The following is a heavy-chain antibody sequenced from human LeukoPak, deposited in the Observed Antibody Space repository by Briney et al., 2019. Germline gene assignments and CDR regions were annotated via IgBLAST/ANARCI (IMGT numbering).Heavy chain of an antibody. CDR2: INHSGST. CDR3: ARGRVYCSSTSCSRSFDY. J-gene: IGHJ4*02. Sequence: SETLSLTCAVYGGSFSGYYWSWIRQPPGKGLEWIGEINHSGSTNYNPSLKSRVTISVDTSKNQFSLKLSSVTAADTAVYYCARGRVYCSSTSCSRSFDYWGQGTLVTVSS. CDR1: GGSFSGYY. D-gene: IGHD2-2*01. V-gene: IGHV4-34*01.